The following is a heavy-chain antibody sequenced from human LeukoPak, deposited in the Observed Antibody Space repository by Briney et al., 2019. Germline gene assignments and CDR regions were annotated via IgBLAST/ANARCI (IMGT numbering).Heavy chain of an antibody. J-gene: IGHJ3*02. D-gene: IGHD3/OR15-3a*01. CDR2: IKSKGSGGTT. CDR3: TTDIGLDSLDAFDI. Sequence: GGSLRLSCAASGVSFTIAWMTWVRQAPGKGLEWVGRIKSKGSGGTTDFAAPVKGRFTISRDDSKNTLYLQMNSLKTEDTAVYYCTTDIGLDSLDAFDIWGQGTMVTVSS. CDR1: GVSFTIAW. V-gene: IGHV3-15*01.